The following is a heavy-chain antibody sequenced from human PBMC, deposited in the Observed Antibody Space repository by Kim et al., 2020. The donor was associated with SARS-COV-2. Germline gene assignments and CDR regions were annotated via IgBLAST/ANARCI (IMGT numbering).Heavy chain of an antibody. CDR1: GFTFSSYG. J-gene: IGHJ6*02. Sequence: GGSLRLSFAASGFTFSSYGMHWVRQAPGKGLEWVAVIWYDGSNIYYADSVKGRFTVSRDNSKNTLYLQMNSLRAEDTAVYYCARDRPLAGGTVTTDDYGMDVWGPGTTVTVSS. CDR2: IWYDGSNI. V-gene: IGHV3-33*01. D-gene: IGHD4-17*01. CDR3: ARDRPLAGGTVTTDDYGMDV.